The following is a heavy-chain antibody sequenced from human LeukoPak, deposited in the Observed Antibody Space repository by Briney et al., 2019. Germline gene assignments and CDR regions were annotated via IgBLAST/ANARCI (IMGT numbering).Heavy chain of an antibody. CDR2: INHSGST. CDR3: ARVRGSGGDYKFDY. D-gene: IGHD2-21*02. V-gene: IGHV4-34*01. CDR1: GGSFSGYY. J-gene: IGHJ4*02. Sequence: SETLSLTCAVYGGSFSGYYWSWIRQPPGKGLEWIGEINHSGSTNYNPSLKSRVTISVDTSKNQFSLNLNSVNAADTAVYYCARVRGSGGDYKFDYWGQGILVTVSS.